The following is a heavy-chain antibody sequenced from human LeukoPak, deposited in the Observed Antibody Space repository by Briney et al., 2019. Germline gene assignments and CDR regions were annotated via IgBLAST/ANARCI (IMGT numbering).Heavy chain of an antibody. CDR2: IHTYNGHT. CDR1: GYTFNSYG. D-gene: IGHD3-10*01. CDR3: ARIAGITMVRLDP. Sequence: ASVKVSCKSSGYTFNSYGITWVRQAPGQGLEWMGWIHTYNGHTNYAQKLQGRVTMTTDTSTSTAYMELRSLRSDDTAVYYCARIAGITMVRLDPWGQGTLVTVSS. V-gene: IGHV1-18*01. J-gene: IGHJ5*02.